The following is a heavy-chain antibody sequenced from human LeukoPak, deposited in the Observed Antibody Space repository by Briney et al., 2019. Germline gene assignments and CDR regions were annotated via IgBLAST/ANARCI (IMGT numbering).Heavy chain of an antibody. CDR3: ARDYSSGWYPNYIFDY. Sequence: GGSLRLSCAASGFTVSSNYMSWVRQAPGKGVEWVSVIYSGGSTYYADSVKGRFTISRDNSKNTLYLQMNSLSAEDTAVYYCARDYSSGWYPNYIFDYWGQGTLVTVSS. CDR2: IYSGGST. J-gene: IGHJ4*02. CDR1: GFTVSSNY. D-gene: IGHD6-19*01. V-gene: IGHV3-53*05.